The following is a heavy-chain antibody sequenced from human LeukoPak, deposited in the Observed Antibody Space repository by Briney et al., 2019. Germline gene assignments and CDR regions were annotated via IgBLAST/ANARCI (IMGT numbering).Heavy chain of an antibody. CDR3: AKAMVRGVITFNWFDP. J-gene: IGHJ5*02. D-gene: IGHD3-10*01. CDR1: GFTFSNYA. Sequence: GGSLRLSCAASGFTFSNYAMNWVRQAPGKGLEWVSSISGDYTDIYYADSVKGRFTISRDNAKNSLYLQMNSLRAEDTAVYYCAKAMVRGVITFNWFDPWGQGTLVTVSS. V-gene: IGHV3-21*04. CDR2: ISGDYTDI.